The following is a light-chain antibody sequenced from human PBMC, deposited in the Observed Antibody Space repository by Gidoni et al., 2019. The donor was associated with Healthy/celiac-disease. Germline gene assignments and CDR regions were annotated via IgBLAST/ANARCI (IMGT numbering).Light chain of an antibody. V-gene: IGLV3-21*02. CDR2: DDS. J-gene: IGLJ2*01. CDR3: EVWDSSSDHPV. CDR1: NIGSKS. Sequence: SYVLTQPPSVSVAPGQTARITCGGTNIGSKSVHWYQQKPGQAPVLVVYDDSDRPSGTPERFSGSNSGNTATLTISRVEAGDEADYYCEVWDSSSDHPVVGGGTKLTVL.